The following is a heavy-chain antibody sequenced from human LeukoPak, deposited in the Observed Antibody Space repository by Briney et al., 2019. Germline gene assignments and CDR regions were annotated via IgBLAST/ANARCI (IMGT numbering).Heavy chain of an antibody. CDR3: AKQWRGTGDAFDI. CDR1: GFTFSSYT. Sequence: GGSLRLSCAASGFTFSSYTMSWVRQAPGKGLEWVSSINGSGVSTYYADYVKGRFTLSRDNSKNTLYLQINSLRAEDTAVYYCAKQWRGTGDAFDIWGQGTMVTVSS. J-gene: IGHJ3*02. D-gene: IGHD3/OR15-3a*01. CDR2: INGSGVST. V-gene: IGHV3-23*01.